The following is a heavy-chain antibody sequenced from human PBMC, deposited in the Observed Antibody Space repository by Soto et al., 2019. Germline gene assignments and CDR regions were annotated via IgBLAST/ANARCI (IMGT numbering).Heavy chain of an antibody. CDR1: GFTFSSYG. J-gene: IGHJ4*02. Sequence: GGSLRLSCAASGFTFSSYGMHWVRQAPGKGLEWVAVISYDGSNKYYADSVKGRFTISRDNSKNSLYLQMNSLRAKDAAVYYCAKDLSTHLYYFDYWGQGTLVTVSS. CDR2: ISYDGSNK. CDR3: AKDLSTHLYYFDY. V-gene: IGHV3-30*18. D-gene: IGHD1-1*01.